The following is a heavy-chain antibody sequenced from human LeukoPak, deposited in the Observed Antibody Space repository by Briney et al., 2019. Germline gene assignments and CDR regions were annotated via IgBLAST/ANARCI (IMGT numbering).Heavy chain of an antibody. Sequence: GGSLRLSCAASGFTFSTYAMSWVRQAPGKGLEWVGHIRSKTYGGTTEYATSIKGRFTISRDDSESIAYLQMNSLRTEDTALYYCAKGGGSGSGDYFDYWGQGTLVTVSS. V-gene: IGHV3-49*04. CDR2: IRSKTYGGTT. D-gene: IGHD3-10*01. J-gene: IGHJ4*02. CDR1: GFTFSTYA. CDR3: AKGGGSGSGDYFDY.